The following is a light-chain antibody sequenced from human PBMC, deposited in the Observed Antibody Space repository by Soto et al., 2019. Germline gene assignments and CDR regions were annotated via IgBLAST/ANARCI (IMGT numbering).Light chain of an antibody. V-gene: IGLV2-14*01. CDR3: ASYTSSSPLYV. CDR2: EVN. CDR1: SDDVGLYNY. J-gene: IGLJ1*01. Sequence: QSVLTQPASVSGSPGQSITISCTGTSDDVGLYNYVSWYQQHPGKAPKLIIYEVNNRPSGVSNRFSASKSGKTASLTISGLQAEDEVSYFCASYTSSSPLYVFGTGTKVTVL.